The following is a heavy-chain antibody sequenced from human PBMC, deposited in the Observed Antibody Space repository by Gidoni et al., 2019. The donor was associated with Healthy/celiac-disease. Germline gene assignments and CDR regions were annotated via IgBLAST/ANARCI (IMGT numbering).Heavy chain of an antibody. CDR2: ISGSGGST. CDR1: GFPFSSYA. J-gene: IGHJ6*02. V-gene: IGHV3-23*01. CDR3: AKKLATLRFLEWYQPEGYYYYYGMDV. Sequence: EVQLLESGGGLVTPGGSLGLSCAASGFPFSSYAMHLVRQDQGKGLEWVSAISGSGGSTYYADSVKGRFTISRDNSKNTLYLQMNSLRAEDTAVYYCAKKLATLRFLEWYQPEGYYYYYGMDVWGQGTTVTVSS. D-gene: IGHD3-3*01.